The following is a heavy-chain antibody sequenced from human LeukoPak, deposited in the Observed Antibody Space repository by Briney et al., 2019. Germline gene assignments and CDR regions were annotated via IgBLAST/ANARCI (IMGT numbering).Heavy chain of an antibody. Sequence: SSVKVSCKASGYTFTSYGISWVRQAPGQGLEWMGRIIPIFGTANYAQKFQGRVTITTDESTSTAYMELSSLRSEDTAVYYCASEDTAMDAFDIWGQGTMVTVSS. D-gene: IGHD5-18*01. CDR3: ASEDTAMDAFDI. CDR2: IIPIFGTA. CDR1: GYTFTSYG. V-gene: IGHV1-69*05. J-gene: IGHJ3*02.